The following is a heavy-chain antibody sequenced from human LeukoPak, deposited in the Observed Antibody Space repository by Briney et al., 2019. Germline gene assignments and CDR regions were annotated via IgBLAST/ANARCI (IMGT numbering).Heavy chain of an antibody. J-gene: IGHJ4*02. CDR1: GGTFGSYA. V-gene: IGHV1-69*13. D-gene: IGHD5-24*01. Sequence: ASVKVSCKASGGTFGSYAISWVRQAPGQGLEWMGGIIPIFGTANYAQKFQGRVTITADESTSTAYMELSSLRSEDTAVYYCARSRRMTEMATIGYWGQGTLVTVSS. CDR2: IIPIFGTA. CDR3: ARSRRMTEMATIGY.